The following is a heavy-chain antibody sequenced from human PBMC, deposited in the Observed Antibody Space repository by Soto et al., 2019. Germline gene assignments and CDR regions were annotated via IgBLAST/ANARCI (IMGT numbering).Heavy chain of an antibody. CDR3: ARVAPESGSGSYYTRTYYYYYYGMDV. D-gene: IGHD3-10*01. Sequence: GASVKVSCKASGGTFSSYAINWVRQAPGQGLEWMGGIIPIFGTANYAQKFQGRVTITADESTSTAYMELSSLRSEDTAAYYCARVAPESGSGSYYTRTYYYYYYGMDVWGQGTTVTVSS. J-gene: IGHJ6*02. CDR2: IIPIFGTA. V-gene: IGHV1-69*13. CDR1: GGTFSSYA.